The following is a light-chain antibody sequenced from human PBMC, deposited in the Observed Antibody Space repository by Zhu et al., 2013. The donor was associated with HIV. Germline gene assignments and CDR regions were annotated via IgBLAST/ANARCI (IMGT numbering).Light chain of an antibody. CDR3: SSYTSTATLL. Sequence: QSALTQPASVSGSPGQSITISCTGTSSDVGGYNYVSWFQQHPGKAPKLIIYEVTKRPSGVPDRFSGSKSGNLASLTISGLQTEDEADYYCSSYTSTATLLFGGGTKLTVL. V-gene: IGLV2-14*01. J-gene: IGLJ2*01. CDR1: SSDVGGYNY. CDR2: EVT.